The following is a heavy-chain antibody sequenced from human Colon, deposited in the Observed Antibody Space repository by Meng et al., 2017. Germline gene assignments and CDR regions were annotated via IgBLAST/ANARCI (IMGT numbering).Heavy chain of an antibody. V-gene: IGHV3-7*01. CDR3: ATTNALTY. Sequence: GESLKISCAVSGFDFSGNWMSWVRQAPGKGLERVAGIKYDDGVKGYVDSVRGRFTISRDNTKNSLYLQLNNLRAEDTAVYYCATTNALTYWGPGTLVTVSS. CDR1: GFDFSGNW. D-gene: IGHD2-21*01. J-gene: IGHJ1*01. CDR2: IKYDDGVK.